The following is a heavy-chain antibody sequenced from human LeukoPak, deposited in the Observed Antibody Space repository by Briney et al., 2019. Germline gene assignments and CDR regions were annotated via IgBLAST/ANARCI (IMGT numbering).Heavy chain of an antibody. CDR3: AREVRGVGGSFDI. D-gene: IGHD3-10*01. Sequence: HSGRSLRLSCAASGFTFSSYAMHWVGQAPGKGLEWVAVISYDGSNKYYADSVKGRFTISRDNSKNTLYLQMNSLRAEDTAVYYCAREVRGVGGSFDIWGQGTMVTVSS. CDR2: ISYDGSNK. J-gene: IGHJ3*02. CDR1: GFTFSSYA. V-gene: IGHV3-30-3*01.